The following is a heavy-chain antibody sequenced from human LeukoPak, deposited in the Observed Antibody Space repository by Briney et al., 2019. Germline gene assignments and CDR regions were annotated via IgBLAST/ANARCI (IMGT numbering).Heavy chain of an antibody. J-gene: IGHJ4*02. CDR1: GFTFSSYA. Sequence: SGGSLRLSCAASGFTFSSYAMHWVRQAPGKGLEWVAVISYDGSNKYYADSVKGRFTISRDNSKNTLYLQMNSLRAEDTAVYYCAGXGRXWDYWGQGTLVTVSS. CDR3: AGXGRXWDY. CDR2: ISYDGSNK. V-gene: IGHV3-30-3*01. D-gene: IGHD3-16*01.